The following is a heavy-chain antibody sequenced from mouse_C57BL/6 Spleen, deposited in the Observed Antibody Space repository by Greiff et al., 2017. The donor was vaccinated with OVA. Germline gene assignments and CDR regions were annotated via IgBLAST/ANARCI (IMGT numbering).Heavy chain of an antibody. J-gene: IGHJ2*01. D-gene: IGHD3-3*01. V-gene: IGHV5-4*01. CDR1: GFTFSSYA. CDR3: AREGTEGYFDY. Sequence: DVHLVESGGGLVKPGGSLKLSCAASGFTFSSYAMSWVRQTPEKRLEWVATISDGGSYTYYPDNVKGRFTISRDNAKNNLYLQMSHLKSEDTAMYYCAREGTEGYFDYWGQGTTLTVSS. CDR2: ISDGGSYT.